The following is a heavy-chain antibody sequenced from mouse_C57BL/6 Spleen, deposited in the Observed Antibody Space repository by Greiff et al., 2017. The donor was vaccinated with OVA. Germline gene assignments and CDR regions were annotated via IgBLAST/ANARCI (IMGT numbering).Heavy chain of an antibody. J-gene: IGHJ3*01. CDR3: TTPSYGSSSWFAY. CDR1: GFNIKDDY. D-gene: IGHD1-1*01. CDR2: IDPENGDT. V-gene: IGHV14-4*01. Sequence: EVQLQESGAELVRPGASVKLSCTASGFNIKDDYMHWVKQRPEQGLEWIGWIDPENGDTEYASKFQGKATITADTSSNTAYLQLSSLTSEDTAVYYCTTPSYGSSSWFAYWGQGTLVTVSA.